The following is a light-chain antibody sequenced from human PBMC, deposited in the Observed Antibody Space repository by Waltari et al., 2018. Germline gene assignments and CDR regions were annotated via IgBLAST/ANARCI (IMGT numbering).Light chain of an antibody. J-gene: IGLJ2*01. V-gene: IGLV2-14*01. CDR2: EVS. CDR1: SSDVGGYNY. Sequence: QSALTQPASVSGSPGQSITISCTGTSSDVGGYNYVSWHQQHPGKAPKLMIYEVSNRPSGVSNRFSGSKSGNTASLTISGLQAEDEADYYCSSYTSSRLGVFGGGTKLTVL. CDR3: SSYTSSRLGV.